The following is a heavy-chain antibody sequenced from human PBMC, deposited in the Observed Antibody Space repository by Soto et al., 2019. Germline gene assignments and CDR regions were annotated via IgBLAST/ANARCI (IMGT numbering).Heavy chain of an antibody. CDR1: GGSISSSSYY. CDR2: IYYSGST. V-gene: IGHV4-61*05. D-gene: IGHD3-10*01. Sequence: SETLSLTCTVSGGSISSSSYYWGWIRQPPGKGLEWIGYIYYSGSTNYNPSLKSRVTISVDTSKNQFPLKLNSMTAADTAVYYCARHNYGSGSTYFDYWGQGTLVTVSS. J-gene: IGHJ4*02. CDR3: ARHNYGSGSTYFDY.